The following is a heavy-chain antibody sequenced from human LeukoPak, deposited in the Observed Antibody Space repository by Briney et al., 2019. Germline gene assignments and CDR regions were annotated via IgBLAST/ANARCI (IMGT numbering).Heavy chain of an antibody. V-gene: IGHV5-51*01. CDR1: GYSFTSHW. Sequence: GESLKISCKGSGYSFTSHWIAWVRQMPGKGLEWMGIIYPGNPETRYSPSFQGQVTMSADKSIRTAYLQWSSLKASDTAMYYCARRSSGYSGDAFDIWGQGTMVTVSS. D-gene: IGHD3-22*01. J-gene: IGHJ3*02. CDR2: IYPGNPET. CDR3: ARRSSGYSGDAFDI.